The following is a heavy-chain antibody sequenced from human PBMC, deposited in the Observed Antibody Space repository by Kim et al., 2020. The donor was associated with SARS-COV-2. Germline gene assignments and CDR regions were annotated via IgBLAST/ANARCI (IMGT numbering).Heavy chain of an antibody. J-gene: IGHJ4*02. CDR3: ARHQGWIQLWFLDY. CDR2: IYYSGST. V-gene: IGHV4-39*01. Sequence: SETLSLTCTVSGGSISSSSYYWGWIRQPPGKGLEWIGSIYYSGSTYYNPSLKSRVTISVDTSKNQFSLKLSSVTAADTAVYYCARHQGWIQLWFLDYWGQGTLVTVSS. CDR1: GGSISSSSYY. D-gene: IGHD5-18*01.